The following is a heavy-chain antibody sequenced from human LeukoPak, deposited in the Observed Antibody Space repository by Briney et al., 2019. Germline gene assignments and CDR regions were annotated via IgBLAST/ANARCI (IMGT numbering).Heavy chain of an antibody. CDR3: ARDAYMGDFDY. Sequence: GGSLRLSCAASGITVSTNYMSWVRQAPGKGLEWVSVIYSGGSTYYADSVKGRFTISRDNSKNTLYLQMNSLRAEDTAVYYCARDAYMGDFDYWGQGTLVTVSS. D-gene: IGHD3-16*01. V-gene: IGHV3-66*01. CDR1: GITVSTNY. J-gene: IGHJ4*02. CDR2: IYSGGST.